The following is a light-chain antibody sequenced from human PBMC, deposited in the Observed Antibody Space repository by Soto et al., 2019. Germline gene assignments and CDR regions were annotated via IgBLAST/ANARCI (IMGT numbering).Light chain of an antibody. J-gene: IGKJ5*01. Sequence: EIELTQSPATLSLSPGERATLXWRASQSITSNYLAWYQQKPGEAARLLVYGASSRATGISDRFSGSGSWTDFTLTISRLEQEDFAVYYCQHYVSPPITFGQGTRLEI. CDR2: GAS. CDR1: QSITSNY. V-gene: IGKV3-20*01. CDR3: QHYVSPPIT.